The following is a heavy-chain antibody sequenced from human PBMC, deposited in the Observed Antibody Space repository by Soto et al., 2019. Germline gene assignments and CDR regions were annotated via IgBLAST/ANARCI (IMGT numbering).Heavy chain of an antibody. V-gene: IGHV4-31*02. CDR3: ARATYSGSYRGFDY. Sequence: WTWIRQHPGKGLEWIAYIYYRGSTDYNPSLKRRVTISVDTSKNQFSLKLSSVTAADTAVYYCARATYSGSYRGFDYWGQGTLGTVSS. J-gene: IGHJ4*02. CDR2: IYYRGST. D-gene: IGHD1-26*01.